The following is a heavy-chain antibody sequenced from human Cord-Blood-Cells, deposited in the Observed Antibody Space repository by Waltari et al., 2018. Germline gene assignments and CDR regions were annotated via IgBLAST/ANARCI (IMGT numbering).Heavy chain of an antibody. D-gene: IGHD7-27*01. Sequence: EVQLVESGGGLVQPGGSLSLSCAASGFPFSSYWMSWVRQAPGKGLEWVANIKQDGSEKYYVDSVKGRFTISRDNAKNSLYLQMNSLRAEDTAVYYCAKNWGFDYWGQGTLVTVSS. J-gene: IGHJ4*02. CDR3: AKNWGFDY. V-gene: IGHV3-7*01. CDR1: GFPFSSYW. CDR2: IKQDGSEK.